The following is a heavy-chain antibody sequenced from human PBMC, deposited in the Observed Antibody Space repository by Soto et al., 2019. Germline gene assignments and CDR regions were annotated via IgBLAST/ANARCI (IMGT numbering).Heavy chain of an antibody. CDR3: ARDVTGSYSYYHYYYAMDV. V-gene: IGHV3-48*02. J-gene: IGHJ6*02. Sequence: EVQLVESGGGLVQPGGSLRLSCAASGFTFSSYSMNWVRQAPGKGLEWVSYISTSSSAIYYADSVKGRFTISRDNAKNSLYLQMNSLRDEDTAVYYCARDVTGSYSYYHYYYAMDVWGQGTTVTVSS. CDR2: ISTSSSAI. D-gene: IGHD1-26*01. CDR1: GFTFSSYS.